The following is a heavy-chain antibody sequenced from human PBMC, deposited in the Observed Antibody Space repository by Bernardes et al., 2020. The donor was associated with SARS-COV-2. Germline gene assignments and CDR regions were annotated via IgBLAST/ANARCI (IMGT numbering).Heavy chain of an antibody. CDR3: ARDKYQRMLFDVYYYGMDV. CDR1: VFTVSSNY. V-gene: IGHV3-53*01. CDR2: IYSGGST. D-gene: IGHD2-2*01. J-gene: IGHJ6*02. Sequence: GGSLRLSCAASVFTVSSNYMSWVRQAPGKGLEWVSVIYSGGSTYYADSVKGRFTISRDNSKNTPYLQMNSLRAEDTAVYYCARDKYQRMLFDVYYYGMDVWGQGTTVTVSS.